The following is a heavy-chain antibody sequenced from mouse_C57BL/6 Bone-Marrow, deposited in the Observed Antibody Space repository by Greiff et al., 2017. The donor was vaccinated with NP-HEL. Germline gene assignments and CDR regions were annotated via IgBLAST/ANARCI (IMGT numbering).Heavy chain of an antibody. D-gene: IGHD3-3*01. J-gene: IGHJ3*01. CDR3: GWGFPWFAY. V-gene: IGHV14-4*01. CDR1: GFNIKDDY. CDR2: IDPENGDT. Sequence: VQLKESGAELVRPGASVKLSCTASGFNIKDDYMHWVKQRPEQGLEWIGWIDPENGDTEYASKFQGKATITADTSSNTAYLQLSSLTSEDTAVYYCGWGFPWFAYWGQGTLVTVSA.